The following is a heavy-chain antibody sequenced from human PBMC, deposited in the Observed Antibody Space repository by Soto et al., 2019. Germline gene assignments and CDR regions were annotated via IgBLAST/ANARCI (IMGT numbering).Heavy chain of an antibody. V-gene: IGHV4-39*01. Sequence: QLQLQESGPGLVKPSETLSLTCTVSGASISSSSYYWGWIRQPPGKGLEWIGSIYYSGSTYYNPSLKRRVTISVDTSKNQFSLKLSSVTAADTAVYYCARRGAEYCSGGSCSSWFDPWGQGTLVTVSS. J-gene: IGHJ5*02. CDR3: ARRGAEYCSGGSCSSWFDP. CDR1: GASISSSSYY. CDR2: IYYSGST. D-gene: IGHD2-15*01.